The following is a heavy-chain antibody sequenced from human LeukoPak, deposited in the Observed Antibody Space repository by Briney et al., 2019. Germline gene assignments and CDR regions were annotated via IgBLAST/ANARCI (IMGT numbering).Heavy chain of an antibody. V-gene: IGHV1-46*01. CDR2: INPSGGST. Sequence: ASVKVSCRASGYTFTSYYMHWVRQAPGQGLEWMGIINPSGGSTSYAQKFQGRVTMTRDTSTSTVYMELSSLRSEDTAVYYCARSITRITIFGVVSPCGYWGQGTLVTVSS. CDR1: GYTFTSYY. D-gene: IGHD3-3*01. J-gene: IGHJ4*02. CDR3: ARSITRITIFGVVSPCGY.